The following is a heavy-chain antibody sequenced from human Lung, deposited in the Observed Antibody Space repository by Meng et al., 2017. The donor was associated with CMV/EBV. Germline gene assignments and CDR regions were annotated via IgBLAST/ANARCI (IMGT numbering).Heavy chain of an antibody. CDR3: ARAPGIGGTTGVY. J-gene: IGHJ1*01. CDR1: GFTFSSYT. CDR2: ISGFSDYI. Sequence: GEXXKISCEVSGFTFSSYTMNWVRQAPGKGLEWVSSISGFSDYIHYADSAKGRFTISRDNAKNSLYLQMNSLRAEDTAVYYCARAPGIGGTTGVYWGQGTPVTVSS. D-gene: IGHD1-7*01. V-gene: IGHV3-21*01.